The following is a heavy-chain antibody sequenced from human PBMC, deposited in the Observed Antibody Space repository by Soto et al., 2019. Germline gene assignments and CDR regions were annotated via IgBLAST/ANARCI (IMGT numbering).Heavy chain of an antibody. Sequence: GESLKISCKASGYIFTTYWIGWVRQMPGKGLEWMGIIYPGDSDTKYSPSFQGQITISADKSISTAYLQWSSLKASDTAMYYCARRDVFDVWGQRTMVTVSS. V-gene: IGHV5-51*01. CDR2: IYPGDSDT. J-gene: IGHJ3*01. CDR3: ARRDVFDV. CDR1: GYIFTTYW.